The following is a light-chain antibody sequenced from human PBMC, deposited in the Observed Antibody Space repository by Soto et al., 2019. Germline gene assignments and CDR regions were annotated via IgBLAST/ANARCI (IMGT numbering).Light chain of an antibody. CDR2: NVN. CDR1: SSDVGTYDY. V-gene: IGLV2-11*01. Sequence: QSALIQPPSVSGSPGQSVTISCTGTSSDVGTYDYVSWYQRHPGTVPKPMIYNVNSQPSGVPDRFSGSYSGNTASMTICGLQTEDEADYYCSSYAGSYTWVFGGGTKLTVL. J-gene: IGLJ3*02. CDR3: SSYAGSYTWV.